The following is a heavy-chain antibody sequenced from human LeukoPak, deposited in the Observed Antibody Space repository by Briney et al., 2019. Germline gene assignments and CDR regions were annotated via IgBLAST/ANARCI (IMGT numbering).Heavy chain of an antibody. CDR2: TSGSGGST. CDR3: ARDSSAAAINYFYYYMDV. V-gene: IGHV3-23*01. Sequence: GGSLRLSCAASGFTFSSYAMSWVRQASGKGLEWVSATSGSGGSTYYADSVKGRFTIPRDNSKNTLYLQMNSLRAEDTAVYYCARDSSAAAINYFYYYMDVWGTGTTVTVSS. J-gene: IGHJ6*03. CDR1: GFTFSSYA. D-gene: IGHD2-2*02.